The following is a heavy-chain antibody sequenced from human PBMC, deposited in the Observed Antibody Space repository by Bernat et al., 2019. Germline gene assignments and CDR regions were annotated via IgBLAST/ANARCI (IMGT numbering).Heavy chain of an antibody. CDR2: VKSKVHGGTT. CDR3: TKDRPDSGMADFDY. CDR1: GFTFSNLW. Sequence: VQLVESGGGLVKLGGSLRLSCEASGFTFSNLWISWVRRAPGKGLEWVGRVKSKVHGGTTDYAAPVTGRFTISRDDSKNTLYLQMNSLKVEDTAVYYWTKDRPDSGMADFDYWGQGTLVTVSS. V-gene: IGHV3-15*01. D-gene: IGHD6-19*01. J-gene: IGHJ4*02.